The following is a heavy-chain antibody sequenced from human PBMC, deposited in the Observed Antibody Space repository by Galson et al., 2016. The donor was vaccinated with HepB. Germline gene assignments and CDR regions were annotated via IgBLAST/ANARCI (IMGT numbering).Heavy chain of an antibody. D-gene: IGHD6-19*01. CDR1: GFNFNTFT. V-gene: IGHV3-21*06. CDR2: ISGGSQHI. J-gene: IGHJ4*02. Sequence: SLRLSCAASGFNFNTFTMHWVRQAPGKGLEWVSSISGGSQHIYYADSVNGRFAISRDNAANSVFLEMNSLRVDDSGVYFCARQVAGLSDWDQGVLVTVSS. CDR3: ARQVAGLSD.